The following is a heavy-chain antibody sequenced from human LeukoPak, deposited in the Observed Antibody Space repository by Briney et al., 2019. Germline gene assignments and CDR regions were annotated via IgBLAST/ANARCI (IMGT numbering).Heavy chain of an antibody. CDR3: ARVTTGGYYNY. Sequence: SETLSLTCTVSGGSISSGSYYWSWIRQPAGKGLGWIGRIYTSGSTNYNPSLKSRVTISLDTSENHFSLKLSSVTAADTAVYYCARVTTGGYYNYWGQGTLVTVSS. CDR1: GGSISSGSYY. J-gene: IGHJ4*02. V-gene: IGHV4-61*02. CDR2: IYTSGST. D-gene: IGHD3-22*01.